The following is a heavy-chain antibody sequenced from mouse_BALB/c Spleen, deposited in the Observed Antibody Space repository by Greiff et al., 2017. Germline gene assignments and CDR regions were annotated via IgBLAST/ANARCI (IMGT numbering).Heavy chain of an antibody. CDR3: ARGGEGAMDY. V-gene: IGHV1S56*01. CDR2: IYPGNVNT. J-gene: IGHJ4*01. CDR1: GYTFTSYY. Sequence: VQLQQSGPELVKPGASVRISCKASGYTFTSYYIHWVKQRPGQGLEWIGWIYPGNVNTQYNEKFKGKATLTADKSSSTAYMQLSSLTSEDSAVYFCARGGEGAMDYWGQGTSVTVSS.